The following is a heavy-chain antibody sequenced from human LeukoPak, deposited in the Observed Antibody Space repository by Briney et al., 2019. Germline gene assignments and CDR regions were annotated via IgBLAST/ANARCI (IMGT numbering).Heavy chain of an antibody. CDR3: ASGSSPLYFDY. CDR2: IYYSGNT. Sequence: SETLSLTCTVSGGSISSYHWSWIRQSPEKGLEWIGYIYYSGNTNYNPSLRSRVTISLDTSKNQLSLKVNSVTAADTAVYYCASGSSPLYFDYWGQGTLVTVSS. D-gene: IGHD6-6*01. J-gene: IGHJ4*02. V-gene: IGHV4-59*01. CDR1: GGSISSYH.